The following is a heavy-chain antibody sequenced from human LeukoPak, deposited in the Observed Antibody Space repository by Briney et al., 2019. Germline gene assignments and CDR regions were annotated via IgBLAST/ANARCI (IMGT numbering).Heavy chain of an antibody. CDR2: IRYDGSNK. J-gene: IGHJ4*02. CDR3: AREPGALDY. Sequence: GGSLRLSCATSGFTFSDYYINWIRQAPGKGLEWVAFIRYDGSNKYYADSVKGRFTISRDNSKNTLYLQMNSLRAEDTAVYYCAREPGALDYWGQGTLVTVSP. D-gene: IGHD1-26*01. V-gene: IGHV3-30*02. CDR1: GFTFSDYY.